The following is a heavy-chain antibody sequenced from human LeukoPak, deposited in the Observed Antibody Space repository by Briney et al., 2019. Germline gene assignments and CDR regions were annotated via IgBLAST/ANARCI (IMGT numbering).Heavy chain of an antibody. CDR1: GFTFSTYD. CDR3: AKDQSTITMVRGVKDY. J-gene: IGHJ4*02. V-gene: IGHV3-30*18. CDR2: ISYDGSNK. Sequence: GGSLRLSCAASGFTFSTYDMHWVRQAPGKGLEWVAVISYDGSNKYYADSVKGRFTISRDNSKNTLYLQMNSLRAEDTAVYYCAKDQSTITMVRGVKDYWGQGTLVTVSS. D-gene: IGHD3-10*01.